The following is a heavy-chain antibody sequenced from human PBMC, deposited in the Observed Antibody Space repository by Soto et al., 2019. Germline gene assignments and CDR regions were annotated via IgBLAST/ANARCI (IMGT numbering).Heavy chain of an antibody. CDR2: IIPIFGTA. J-gene: IGHJ5*02. CDR1: GGTFSSYT. Sequence: GASVKVSCKASGGTFSSYTISWVRQAPGQGLEWMGGIIPIFGTANYAQKFQGRVTITADESTSTAYMELSSLRSEDTAVYYCARLPGIGVLTIRGPSNWFDPWGQGTLVTVSS. CDR3: ARLPGIGVLTIRGPSNWFDP. V-gene: IGHV1-69*13. D-gene: IGHD3-3*01.